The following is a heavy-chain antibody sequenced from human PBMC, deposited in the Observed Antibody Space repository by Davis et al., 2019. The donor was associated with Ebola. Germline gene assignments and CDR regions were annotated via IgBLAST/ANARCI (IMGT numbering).Heavy chain of an antibody. V-gene: IGHV4-34*01. CDR3: TTGIPGS. CDR1: GGSFSGYY. J-gene: IGHJ5*02. CDR2: ISHSGST. Sequence: PSETLSLTCAVYGGSFSGYYWSWVRQFPGKGLEWIGEISHSGSTNYNPSLKSRVTILVDTSKNQFSLKLRSVTAADTALYYCTTGIPGSWGQGTLVTVSS. D-gene: IGHD3-10*01.